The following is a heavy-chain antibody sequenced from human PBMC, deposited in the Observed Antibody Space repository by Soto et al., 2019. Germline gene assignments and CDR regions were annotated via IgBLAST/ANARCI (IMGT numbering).Heavy chain of an antibody. CDR3: ARPRESVGYCSCGSCYGLSVHAFGL. J-gene: IGHJ3*01. Sequence: GASVKVSCKASGYTLTELSMHWVRQAPGKGLEWMGWINPKSEGTSFAQKFQGRLTMTSDTSINSDYMELSRLTSDDTAVYYCARPRESVGYCSCGSCYGLSVHAFGLWGQGTLVTVSS. D-gene: IGHD2-15*01. CDR2: INPKSEGT. V-gene: IGHV1-2*02. CDR1: GYTLTELS.